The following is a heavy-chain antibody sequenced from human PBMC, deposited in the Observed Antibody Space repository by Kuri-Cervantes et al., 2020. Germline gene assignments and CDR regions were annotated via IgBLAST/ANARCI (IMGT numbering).Heavy chain of an antibody. CDR1: GGSISSYY. CDR3: ARLAAAAAGAFDI. Sequence: SETLSLTCTVSGGSISSYYWSWIRQHPGKGLEWIGYIYYSGSTYFDPSLKSRATISVDTSKNRFSLKLSSVTAADTAVYYCARLAAAAAGAFDIWGQGTMVTVSS. V-gene: IGHV4-59*06. CDR2: IYYSGST. J-gene: IGHJ3*02. D-gene: IGHD6-13*01.